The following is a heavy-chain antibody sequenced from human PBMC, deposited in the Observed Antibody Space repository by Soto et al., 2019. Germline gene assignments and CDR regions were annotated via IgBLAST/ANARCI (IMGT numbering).Heavy chain of an antibody. Sequence: SETLSLTCTVSGGSVSSGSYYWSWIRQPPGKGLEWIGYTYYSGSTNYNPSLKSRVTISVDTSKNQFSLKLSSVTAADTAVYYCARAPHDSSGYYLGHFDYWGQGTLVTVSS. CDR2: TYYSGST. V-gene: IGHV4-61*01. CDR1: GGSVSSGSYY. J-gene: IGHJ4*02. CDR3: ARAPHDSSGYYLGHFDY. D-gene: IGHD3-22*01.